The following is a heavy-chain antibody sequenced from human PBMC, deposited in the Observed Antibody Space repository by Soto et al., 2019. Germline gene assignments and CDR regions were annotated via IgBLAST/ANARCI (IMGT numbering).Heavy chain of an antibody. CDR2: IYHSGST. Sequence: QVQLQQWGAGLLKPSETLSLTCAVYGGSFSGYYWSWIRQPPGKGLEWIGEIYHSGSTNYNPSLSRRVTISVDTSKNQFSLKLSSVTAADTAVYYCARGSPYSGYAWWGQGTLVTVSS. CDR3: ARGSPYSGYAW. J-gene: IGHJ4*02. CDR1: GGSFSGYY. D-gene: IGHD5-12*01. V-gene: IGHV4-34*01.